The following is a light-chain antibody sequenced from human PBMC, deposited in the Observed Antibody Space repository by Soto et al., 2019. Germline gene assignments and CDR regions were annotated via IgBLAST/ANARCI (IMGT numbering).Light chain of an antibody. V-gene: IGKV1-39*01. CDR2: AAS. CDR3: QQSHSLPIT. CDR1: QFISTH. Sequence: SQFISTHLSWYRHKPGRGPELLIQAASSLLSGVPSRFSGSASEADFTLTITALQPEDFATYFCQQSHSLPITFGQGTRLEIK. J-gene: IGKJ5*01.